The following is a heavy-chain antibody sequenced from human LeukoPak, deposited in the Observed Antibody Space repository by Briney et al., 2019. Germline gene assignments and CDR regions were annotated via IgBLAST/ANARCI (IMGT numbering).Heavy chain of an antibody. CDR2: INPNSGGT. CDR1: GYTFTGDY. D-gene: IGHD6-13*01. J-gene: IGHJ4*02. V-gene: IGHV1-2*04. CDR3: AVGIAAPIDY. Sequence: APVKVSCKASGYTFTGDYMHWVRQAPGPGLEWMGWINPNSGGTNYAQKFQGWVTMTRDTTIGTAYMELSRLRSDDTAVYYCAVGIAAPIDYWGQGTLVTVSS.